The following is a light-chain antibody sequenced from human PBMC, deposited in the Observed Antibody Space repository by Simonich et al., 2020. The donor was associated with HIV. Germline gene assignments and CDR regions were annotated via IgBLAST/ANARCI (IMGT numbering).Light chain of an antibody. J-gene: IGKJ4*01. V-gene: IGKV1-8*01. CDR1: QVISSY. CDR3: QQYYSYPPT. Sequence: AIRMTQSPSSLSASTGHRVTITCRASQVISSYLAWYQQKPGKAPKLLIYAASTLQSGVPSRFSGSGSGTDFTLTISCLQSEDFATYYCQQYYSYPPTFGGGTKVEIK. CDR2: AAS.